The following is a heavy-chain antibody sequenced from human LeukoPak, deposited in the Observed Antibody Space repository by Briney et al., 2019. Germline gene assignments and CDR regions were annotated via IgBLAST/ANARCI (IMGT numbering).Heavy chain of an antibody. V-gene: IGHV4-4*02. CDR2: IYHSGST. J-gene: IGHJ5*02. D-gene: IGHD6-19*01. CDR3: ARGGTTVAGTFWFDP. CDR1: GGSIGSGNW. Sequence: SETLSLTCVVSGGSIGSGNWWSWVRQPPGKGLEWIGEIYHSGSTNYNSSLKSRVTISVDKSKNQFSLKLSSVTAADTAMYYCARGGTTVAGTFWFDPWDQGTLVTVSS.